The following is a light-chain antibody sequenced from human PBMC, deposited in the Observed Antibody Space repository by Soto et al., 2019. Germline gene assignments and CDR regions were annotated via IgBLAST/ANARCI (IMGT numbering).Light chain of an antibody. CDR1: QSVSSN. CDR2: GAS. V-gene: IGKV3-15*01. CDR3: QHDNTWPPWR. J-gene: IGKJ1*01. Sequence: EIVLKQSPGTLSLYTGEGATLSCRASQSVSSNLAWYQQKPVQAPRLLIYGASTRATGIPARFIGSGSGTEFTLTISSLQSEDFAVYYCQHDNTWPPWRFGQGSKVDVK.